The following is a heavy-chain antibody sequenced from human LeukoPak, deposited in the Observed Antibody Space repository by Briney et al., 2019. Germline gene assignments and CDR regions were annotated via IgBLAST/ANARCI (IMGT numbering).Heavy chain of an antibody. V-gene: IGHV1-3*01. CDR2: INAGNGNT. J-gene: IGHJ4*02. Sequence: ASVKVSCKASGYTFTSYAMHWVRQAPGQRLEWMGWINAGNGNTKYSQKFQGRVTITADESTSTAYMELSSLRSEDTAVYYCARLEMATIKGGFDYWGQGTLVTVSS. CDR1: GYTFTSYA. CDR3: ARLEMATIKGGFDY. D-gene: IGHD5-24*01.